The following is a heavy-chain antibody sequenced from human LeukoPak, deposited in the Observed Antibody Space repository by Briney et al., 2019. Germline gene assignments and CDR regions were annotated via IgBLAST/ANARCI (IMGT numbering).Heavy chain of an antibody. CDR3: ARGGGYGGPLDY. D-gene: IGHD4-23*01. CDR2: IYYSGST. CDR1: GGSISSYY. J-gene: IGHJ4*02. V-gene: IGHV4-59*01. Sequence: PSETLSLTCTVSGGSISSYYWSWIRQPPGKGLEWIGYIYYSGSTNYDPSLKSRVTISVDTSKNQFSLKLSSVTAADTAVYYCARGGGYGGPLDYWGQGTMVTVSS.